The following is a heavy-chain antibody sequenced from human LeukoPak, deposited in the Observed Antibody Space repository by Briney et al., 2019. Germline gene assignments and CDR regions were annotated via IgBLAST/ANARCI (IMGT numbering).Heavy chain of an antibody. CDR1: GFSLSTSGMF. CDR2: INWDDDK. CDR3: ARVSGRMNGYDSGFDD. D-gene: IGHD5-12*01. Sequence: SGPTLVNPTQTLTLTCTFSGFSLSTSGMFVNWIRQPPGKALEWLALINWDDDKYYSTSLKTRLTISKDTSKNQVVLTMTNMDPVDTATYYCARVSGRMNGYDSGFDDWGQGTLVTVSS. J-gene: IGHJ4*02. V-gene: IGHV2-70*01.